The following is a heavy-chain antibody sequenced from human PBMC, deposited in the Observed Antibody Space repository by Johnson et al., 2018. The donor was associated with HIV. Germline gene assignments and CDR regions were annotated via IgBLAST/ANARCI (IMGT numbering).Heavy chain of an antibody. CDR2: IRYDGSNK. J-gene: IGHJ3*02. D-gene: IGHD3-22*01. CDR3: ARGITMIAVVKGDAFDM. Sequence: QVQLVESGGGVVQPGRSRRLSCAASGFIFSSYGMHWVRQAPGKGLEWVAFIRYDGSNKYYADSVKGRFTISRDNARNSLYLQMNSLRTEDTAVYYCARGITMIAVVKGDAFDMWGQGTMVTVSS. V-gene: IGHV3-30*02. CDR1: GFIFSSYG.